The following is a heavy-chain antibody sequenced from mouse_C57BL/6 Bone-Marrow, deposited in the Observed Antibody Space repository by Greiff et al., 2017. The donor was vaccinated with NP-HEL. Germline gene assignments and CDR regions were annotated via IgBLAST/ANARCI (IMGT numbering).Heavy chain of an antibody. Sequence: VQLQQPGAELVMPGASAKLSCKASGYTFTSYWMHWVKQRPGQGLEWIGEIDPSDSYTNYNQKFKGKSTLTVDKSSSTAYMQLSSLTSEDSAVYYCARWHYGSSYAMDYWGQGTSVTVSS. V-gene: IGHV1-69*01. CDR2: IDPSDSYT. D-gene: IGHD1-1*01. CDR3: ARWHYGSSYAMDY. J-gene: IGHJ4*01. CDR1: GYTFTSYW.